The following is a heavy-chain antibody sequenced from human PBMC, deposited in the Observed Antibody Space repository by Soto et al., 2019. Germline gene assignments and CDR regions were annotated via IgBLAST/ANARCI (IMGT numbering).Heavy chain of an antibody. CDR3: ARETAVPGFLGYYYYGMDV. D-gene: IGHD6-19*01. CDR1: GYTFTSYG. CDR2: ISAYNGNT. V-gene: IGHV1-18*01. J-gene: IGHJ6*02. Sequence: RASVKVSCKASGYTFTSYGISWVRQAPGQGLEWMGWISAYNGNTNYAQKLQGRVTMTTDTSTSTAYMELRSLRSDDTAVYYCARETAVPGFLGYYYYGMDVWGEVPTVTV.